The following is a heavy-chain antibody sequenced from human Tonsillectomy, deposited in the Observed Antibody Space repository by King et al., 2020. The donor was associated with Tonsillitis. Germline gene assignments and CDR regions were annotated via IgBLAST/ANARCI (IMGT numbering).Heavy chain of an antibody. D-gene: IGHD5-18*01. V-gene: IGHV1-69*06. Sequence: QLVQSGAEVKKPGSSVKVSCKASGGTFSSYAISWVRQAPGQGLEWMGGIIPIFGTANYAQKFQGRVTITADKSTSTAYMELSSLRSEDTAVYYCARDGGEGYSYGLDAFDIWGQGTMVTVSS. CDR1: GGTFSSYA. CDR3: ARDGGEGYSYGLDAFDI. J-gene: IGHJ3*02. CDR2: IIPIFGTA.